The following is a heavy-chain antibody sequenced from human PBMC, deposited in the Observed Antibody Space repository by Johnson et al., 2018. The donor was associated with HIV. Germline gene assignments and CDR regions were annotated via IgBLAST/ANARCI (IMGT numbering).Heavy chain of an antibody. CDR3: AKGLYYGGSGDYAFDI. Sequence: HVQLVESGGGVVQSGRSLRLSCAASGFTFSSYAMHWVRQAPGKGLEWVAVISYDGTNKYYADPVKGRFTVSRDNSKNTVYLQMSGLRVEDTAVYYCAKGLYYGGSGDYAFDIWGQGTMVTVSS. CDR2: ISYDGTNK. J-gene: IGHJ3*02. V-gene: IGHV3-30-3*01. CDR1: GFTFSSYA. D-gene: IGHD2-21*01.